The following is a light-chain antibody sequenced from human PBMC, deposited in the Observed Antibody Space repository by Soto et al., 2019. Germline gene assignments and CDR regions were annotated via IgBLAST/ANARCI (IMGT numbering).Light chain of an antibody. V-gene: IGKV3-20*01. CDR3: QQYGSSPT. J-gene: IGKJ1*01. Sequence: EIVWTQSPGTLSLSPGERATLSCRSSQSVSSSYLAWYQHKPGQAPRLLIYDVSSRATGIPDRFSGSGSGTDFTLTISRLEPEDFAVYYCQQYGSSPTFGQGTKVEIK. CDR2: DVS. CDR1: QSVSSSY.